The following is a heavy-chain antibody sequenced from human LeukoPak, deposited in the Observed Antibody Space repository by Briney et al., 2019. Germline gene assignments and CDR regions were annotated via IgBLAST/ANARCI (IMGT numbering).Heavy chain of an antibody. Sequence: GGSLRLSCAASAFTFSSYAMHWVRQAPGKGLEWVAVISYDGSNKYYADSVKGRFTTSTDNSKNTLYLQMNSLRAEDTAVYYCARGMTTVTPFDYWGQGTLVTVSS. V-gene: IGHV3-30-3*01. CDR1: AFTFSSYA. J-gene: IGHJ4*02. D-gene: IGHD4-17*01. CDR2: ISYDGSNK. CDR3: ARGMTTVTPFDY.